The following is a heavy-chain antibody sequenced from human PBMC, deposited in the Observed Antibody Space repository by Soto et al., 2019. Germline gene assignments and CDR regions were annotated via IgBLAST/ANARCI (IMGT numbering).Heavy chain of an antibody. V-gene: IGHV4-34*01. CDR1: GGSFSGYY. CDR2: INHSGST. J-gene: IGHJ6*02. D-gene: IGHD6-13*01. CDR3: ARDNSSSWYYYGMDV. Sequence: SETLSLTCAVYGGSFSGYYWSWIRQPPGKGLEWIGEINHSGSTNYNPSLKSRVTISVDTSKNQFSLKLSSVTAADTAVYYCARDNSSSWYYYGMDVWGQGTTVTVSS.